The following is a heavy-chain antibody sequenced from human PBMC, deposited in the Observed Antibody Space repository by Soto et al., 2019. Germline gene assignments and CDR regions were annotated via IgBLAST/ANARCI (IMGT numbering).Heavy chain of an antibody. J-gene: IGHJ4*02. CDR2: IIPILGTA. V-gene: IGHV1-69*01. CDR1: GGTFSSYA. Sequence: QVQLVQSGAEVKKPGSSVKVSCKASGGTFSSYAISWVRQAPGQGLEWMGGIIPILGTANYAQKFQGRVTMNADDTTSTAYMERSSLRSEDTAVYYCARDEGVAVAGTVNPENGWYWGQGTLVTVSS. D-gene: IGHD6-19*01. CDR3: ARDEGVAVAGTVNPENGWY.